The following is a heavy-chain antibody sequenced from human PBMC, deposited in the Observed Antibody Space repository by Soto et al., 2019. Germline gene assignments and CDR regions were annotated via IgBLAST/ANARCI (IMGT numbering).Heavy chain of an antibody. Sequence: GASVRVSCKASGYTFTTYAIHWVRQAPGQSLEWMGWINTDNGNTYYSQKMQARVTITRDTSASTAYMELSRLRSEDTAVYYCARSRVRGGYYFDYWGRGALVTVSS. D-gene: IGHD3-16*01. V-gene: IGHV1-3*04. CDR1: GYTFTTYA. J-gene: IGHJ4*02. CDR3: ARSRVRGGYYFDY. CDR2: INTDNGNT.